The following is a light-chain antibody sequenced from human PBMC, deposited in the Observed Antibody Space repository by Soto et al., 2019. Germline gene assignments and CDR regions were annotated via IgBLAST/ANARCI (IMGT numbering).Light chain of an antibody. CDR2: AAS. J-gene: IGKJ2*01. CDR3: QQSYNTPPYT. V-gene: IGKV1-39*01. Sequence: DIQMTQSPSSLSASVGDRVTITCRASQSISTYLNWYQQKPGKAPKLLIYAASSLQSGVPSRFSGSGSGTDFNLTISGLQPEDVATYYCQQSYNTPPYTFGQGTKLEIK. CDR1: QSISTY.